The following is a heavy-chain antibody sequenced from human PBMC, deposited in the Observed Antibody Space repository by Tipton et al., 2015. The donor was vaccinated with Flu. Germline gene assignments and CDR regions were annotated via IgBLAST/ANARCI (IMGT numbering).Heavy chain of an antibody. CDR3: ARSTYYYGSGSSDY. CDR1: GYSISSGYY. D-gene: IGHD3-10*01. J-gene: IGHJ4*02. Sequence: TLSLTCDVSGYSISSGYYWGWVRQSPGKGLEWIGCISHTGRTYYNPSLKSRVTISVDTAKNQFSQRLNSVTASDTAVYYCARSTYYYGSGSSDYWGQGTLVTVSS. CDR2: ISHTGRT. V-gene: IGHV4-38-2*01.